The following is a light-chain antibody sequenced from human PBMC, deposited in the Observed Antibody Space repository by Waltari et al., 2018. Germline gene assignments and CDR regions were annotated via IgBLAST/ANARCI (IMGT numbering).Light chain of an antibody. CDR3: QQKFT. J-gene: IGKJ3*01. Sequence: EIVLTQSPATLSLSPGERATLSCRASQSVTSYLGWYQQKPGQPPRLLIYEASNRATGIPARFSGSVSGTDFTLTISSLEPEDFAVYYCQQKFTFGPGTKVDIK. CDR1: QSVTSY. CDR2: EAS. V-gene: IGKV3-11*01.